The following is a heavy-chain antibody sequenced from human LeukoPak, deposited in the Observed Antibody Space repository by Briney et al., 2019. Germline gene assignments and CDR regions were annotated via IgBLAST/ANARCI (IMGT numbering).Heavy chain of an antibody. CDR2: IYYSGTT. J-gene: IGHJ4*02. V-gene: IGHV4-59*01. Sequence: SETLSLTCTVSGGAIRSYYWSWIRQPPGKGLEWIGFIYYSGTTNYNPSLKSRVTISVDTSKNQFSLRLTSVTAADTAVYYCARNMVVNSLDNWGQGTLVTVSS. CDR3: ARNMVVNSLDN. D-gene: IGHD2-21*01. CDR1: GGAIRSYY.